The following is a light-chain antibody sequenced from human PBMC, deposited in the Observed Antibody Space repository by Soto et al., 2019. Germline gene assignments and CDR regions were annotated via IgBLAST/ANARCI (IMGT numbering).Light chain of an antibody. J-gene: IGKJ4*01. Sequence: DIVMSQSPDSLAVSLGERATIKCKSSQSLFYTSNKSNYLAWYQQTPGQRPRLLISWASTRESGVPDRFSAGGSGTDFTLTITNLQADDVATYYCHQYFSAPQAFGGGAKGE. V-gene: IGKV4-1*01. CDR1: QSLFYTSNKSNY. CDR3: HQYFSAPQA. CDR2: WAS.